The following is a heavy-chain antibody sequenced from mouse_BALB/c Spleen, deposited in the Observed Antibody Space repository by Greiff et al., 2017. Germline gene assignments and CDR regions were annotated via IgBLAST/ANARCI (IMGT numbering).Heavy chain of an antibody. D-gene: IGHD1-1*01. Sequence: QVQLQQPGAELVRPGASVKLSCKASGYTFTSYWMHWVKQRPGQGLEWIGEINPSNGRTNYNEKFKSKATLTVDKSSSTAYMQLSSLTSEDSAVYYCAIYGSFAYWGQGTLVTVSA. CDR3: AIYGSFAY. J-gene: IGHJ3*01. V-gene: IGHV1S81*02. CDR1: GYTFTSYW. CDR2: INPSNGRT.